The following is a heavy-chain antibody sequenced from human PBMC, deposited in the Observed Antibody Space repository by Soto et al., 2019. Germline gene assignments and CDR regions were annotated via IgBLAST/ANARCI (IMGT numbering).Heavy chain of an antibody. D-gene: IGHD2-15*01. V-gene: IGHV4-4*02. J-gene: IGHJ4*02. CDR1: GASISDNW. CDR2: IYHSGTT. CDR3: ARHVAVPRTRGFDY. Sequence: PSETLSLTCAVSGASISDNWWSWVRQPPGKGLEWIGEIYHSGTTTYNPSLKSRVIISVDKSASQISLTLNSVTAAGTAIYYCARHVAVPRTRGFDYWGQGTPVTVS.